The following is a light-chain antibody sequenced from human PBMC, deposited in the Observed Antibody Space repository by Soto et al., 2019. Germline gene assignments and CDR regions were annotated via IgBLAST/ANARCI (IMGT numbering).Light chain of an antibody. J-gene: IGLJ2*01. V-gene: IGLV2-14*03. CDR3: SSYTSSSTVV. CDR1: SSDVGYYNY. CDR2: DVS. Sequence: QSALTQPASVSGSPGQSITIPCTGTSSDVGYYNYVSWYQQHPGRAPKLMIYDVSSRPSGVSNRFSGSKSGITASLIISGLQTDDEADYYCSSYTSSSTVVFGGGTKLTVL.